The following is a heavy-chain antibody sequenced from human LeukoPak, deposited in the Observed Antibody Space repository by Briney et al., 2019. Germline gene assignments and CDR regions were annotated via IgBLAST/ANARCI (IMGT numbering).Heavy chain of an antibody. J-gene: IGHJ4*02. CDR3: ATYYYDSSGYYGIDY. Sequence: ASVKVSCKVSGYTLTELSMHWVRQAPGKGLEWMGGFDPEDGETIYPQKFQGRVTMTEDTSTDTAYMELSSLRSEDTAVYYCATYYYDSSGYYGIDYWGQGTLVTVSS. CDR2: FDPEDGET. D-gene: IGHD3-22*01. CDR1: GYTLTELS. V-gene: IGHV1-24*01.